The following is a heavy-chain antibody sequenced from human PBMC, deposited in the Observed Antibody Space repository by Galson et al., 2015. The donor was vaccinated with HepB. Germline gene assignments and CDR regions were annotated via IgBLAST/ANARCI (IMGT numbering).Heavy chain of an antibody. CDR2: IHHTDIT. Sequence: SETLSLTCAVSGDSISSGLWWTWVRQPPGKGLEWIGEIHHTDITNYNSSLESRVTISIDKSKNQFFLSLNSATAADTAVYYCVVGVVSATAAYFQYWGRGALVSVSS. V-gene: IGHV4-4*02. D-gene: IGHD3-22*01. CDR3: VVGVVSATAAYFQY. CDR1: GDSISSGLW. J-gene: IGHJ1*01.